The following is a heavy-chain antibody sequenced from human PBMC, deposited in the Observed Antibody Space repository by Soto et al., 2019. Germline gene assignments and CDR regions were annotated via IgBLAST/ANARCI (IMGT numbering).Heavy chain of an antibody. Sequence: EVQLLESGGGLVQSGESLRLSCAASGFTFGIYAMTWVRQAPGKGLEWVSAISGSGENTYYADSVKGRFTISRDNSKNSLYLQMNSLRAEDTAVYYCADLWFGQYPPFDYWGQGTLVTVSS. CDR2: ISGSGENT. J-gene: IGHJ4*02. CDR3: ADLWFGQYPPFDY. D-gene: IGHD3-10*01. V-gene: IGHV3-23*01. CDR1: GFTFGIYA.